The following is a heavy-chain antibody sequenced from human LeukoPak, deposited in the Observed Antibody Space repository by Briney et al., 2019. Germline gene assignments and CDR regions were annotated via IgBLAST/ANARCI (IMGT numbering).Heavy chain of an antibody. J-gene: IGHJ6*03. V-gene: IGHV4-4*09. CDR3: ARLENMGNSYYYMDV. Sequence: SETLSLTCTVSGGSISSYYWSWIRQPPGKGLGWIGYIYTSGSTNYNPSLKSRVTISVDTSKNQFSLKLSSVTAADTAVYYCARLENMGNSYYYMDVWGKGTTVAVSS. D-gene: IGHD1-26*01. CDR2: IYTSGST. CDR1: GGSISSYY.